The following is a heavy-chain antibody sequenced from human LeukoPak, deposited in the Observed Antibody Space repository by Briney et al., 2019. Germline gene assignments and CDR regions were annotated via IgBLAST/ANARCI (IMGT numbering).Heavy chain of an antibody. J-gene: IGHJ4*02. CDR2: IKSKTDGGTT. CDR1: GFTFSNAW. V-gene: IGHV3-15*01. CDR3: TTDLVVGATNLLGD. Sequence: PGGSLRLSCAASGFTFSNAWMSWVRQAPGKGLEWVGRIKSKTDGGTTDYAAPVKGRFTISRDDSKNTLYLQMNSLKTEDTAVYYCTTDLVVGATNLLGDWGQGTLVTVSS. D-gene: IGHD1-26*01.